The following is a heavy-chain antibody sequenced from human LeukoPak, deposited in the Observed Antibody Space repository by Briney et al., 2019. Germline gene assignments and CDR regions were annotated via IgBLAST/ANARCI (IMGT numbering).Heavy chain of an antibody. CDR3: ARHPRAGTPWAFDI. CDR1: GGSISSYY. D-gene: IGHD6-19*01. V-gene: IGHV4-4*09. CDR2: IYTSGST. Sequence: SETLSLTCTVSGGSISSYYWSWIRQPPGKGLEWIGYIYTSGSTNYNPSLMSRVTISVDTSKNQFSLKLSSVTAADTAVYYCARHPRAGTPWAFDIWGQGTMVTVSS. J-gene: IGHJ3*02.